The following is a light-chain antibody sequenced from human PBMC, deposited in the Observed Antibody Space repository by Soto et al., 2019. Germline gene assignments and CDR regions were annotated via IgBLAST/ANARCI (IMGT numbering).Light chain of an antibody. CDR3: QQYVSPPIT. CDR2: GAS. CDR1: QSVTSTY. J-gene: IGKJ5*01. V-gene: IGKV3-20*01. Sequence: EIVLTQSPGTLSLSPGERATLSCRASQSVTSTYLGWYQQKPGQAPSLLIYGASGRATGIPDRFSGSGSGTDFTLTISRLEPEDFAVYYCQQYVSPPITFGQGTRLEIK.